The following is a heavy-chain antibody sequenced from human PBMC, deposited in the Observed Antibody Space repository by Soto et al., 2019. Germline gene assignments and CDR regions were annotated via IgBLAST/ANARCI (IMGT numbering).Heavy chain of an antibody. D-gene: IGHD5-12*01. Sequence: PSETLSLTRTVSGGSISSYYWSWIRQPPGKGLEWIGYIYYSGSTNYNPSLKSRVTISVDTSKNQFSLDLSSVTAAETAVYYCARHEGYSGYQFYMDVWGKGTTVTVSS. CDR3: ARHEGYSGYQFYMDV. CDR1: GGSISSYY. J-gene: IGHJ6*03. CDR2: IYYSGST. V-gene: IGHV4-59*08.